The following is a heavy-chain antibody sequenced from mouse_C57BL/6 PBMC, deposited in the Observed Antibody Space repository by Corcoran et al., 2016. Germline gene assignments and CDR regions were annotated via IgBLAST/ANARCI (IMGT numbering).Heavy chain of an antibody. V-gene: IGHV1-26*01. Sequence: EVQLQQSGPELVKPGASVKISCKASGYTFTDYYMNWVKQSHGKSLEWIGDINPNNGGTSYNQKFKGKATLTVDKSSSTAYMELRSLTSEDSAVYYCARNWDESYWGQGTTLTVSS. CDR3: ARNWDESY. D-gene: IGHD4-1*01. J-gene: IGHJ2*01. CDR2: INPNNGGT. CDR1: GYTFTDYY.